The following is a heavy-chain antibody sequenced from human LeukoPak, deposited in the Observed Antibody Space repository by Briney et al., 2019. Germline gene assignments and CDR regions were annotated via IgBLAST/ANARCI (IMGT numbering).Heavy chain of an antibody. J-gene: IGHJ6*02. Sequence: GGSLRLSCAASGFTFSSYGMHWVRQAPGKGLEWVAFIRYDGSNKYYADSVKGRFTISRDNSKNTLYLQMNSLRAEDTAVYYCAKGTAAGAHYYGMDVWGQGTTVTVSS. CDR1: GFTFSSYG. CDR2: IRYDGSNK. V-gene: IGHV3-30*02. D-gene: IGHD6-13*01. CDR3: AKGTAAGAHYYGMDV.